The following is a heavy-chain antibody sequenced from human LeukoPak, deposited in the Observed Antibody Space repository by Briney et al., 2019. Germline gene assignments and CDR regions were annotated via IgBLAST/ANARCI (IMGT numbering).Heavy chain of an antibody. D-gene: IGHD3-3*01. CDR1: GYTFTSYG. J-gene: IGHJ6*03. V-gene: IGHV1-8*02. CDR3: ARPNSVLRFLEWPKGGYYYYDMDV. CDR2: MNPNSGNT. Sequence: GASVKVSCKASGYTFTSYGISWVRQATGQGLEWMGWMNPNSGNTGYAQKFQGRVTMTRNTSISTAYMELSSLRSEDTAVYYCARPNSVLRFLEWPKGGYYYYDMDVWGKGTTVTVSS.